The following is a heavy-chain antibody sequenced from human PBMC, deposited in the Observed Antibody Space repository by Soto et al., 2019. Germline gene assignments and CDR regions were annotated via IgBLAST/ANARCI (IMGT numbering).Heavy chain of an antibody. D-gene: IGHD3-10*01. CDR3: ARQQNYYGSEILYYMDV. CDR1: GYTFTSYD. CDR2: MNPNSGNT. Sequence: ASVKVSCKASGYTFTSYDINWVRQATGQGLGWMGWMNPNSGNTGYAQKFQGRVTMTKNTSISTAYMELSSLRSEDTAVYYCARQQNYYGSEILYYMDVWGKGTTVTVSS. J-gene: IGHJ6*03. V-gene: IGHV1-8*01.